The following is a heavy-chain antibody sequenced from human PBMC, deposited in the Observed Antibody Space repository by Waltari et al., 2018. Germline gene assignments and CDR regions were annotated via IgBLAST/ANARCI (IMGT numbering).Heavy chain of an antibody. Sequence: QVQLAQSGAEVKEPGASVKVSCKASGYVFTDYYIHWLRQAPGQGALEWMGWMHPNSAATSYAQKFQGRVSLTRDTSISTAYMELSSLGSDDTAMYYCARNQRSGWGSDCWGQGSLVTVSS. CDR3: ARNQRSGWGSDC. V-gene: IGHV1-2*02. CDR2: MHPNSAAT. J-gene: IGHJ4*02. D-gene: IGHD6-19*01. CDR1: GYVFTDYY.